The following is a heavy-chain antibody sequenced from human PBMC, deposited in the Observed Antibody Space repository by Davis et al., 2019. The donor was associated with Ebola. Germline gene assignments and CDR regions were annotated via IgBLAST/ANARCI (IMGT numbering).Heavy chain of an antibody. CDR2: IYYSGST. V-gene: IGHV4-59*01. CDR3: ARDGYGSGSFDY. J-gene: IGHJ4*02. D-gene: IGHD3-10*01. Sequence: PSETLSLTCTVSGGSISSYYWSWIRQPPGKGLEWIGYIYYSGSTNYNPSLKSRVTISVDTSKNQFSLKLSSVTAADTAVYYCARDGYGSGSFDYWGQGTLVTVSS. CDR1: GGSISSYY.